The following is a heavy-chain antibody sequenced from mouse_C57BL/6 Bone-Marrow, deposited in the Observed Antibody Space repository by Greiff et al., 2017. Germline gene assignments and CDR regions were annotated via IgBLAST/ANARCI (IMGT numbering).Heavy chain of an antibody. J-gene: IGHJ2*01. CDR2: IRLKSDNYAT. D-gene: IGHD2-14*01. CDR1: GFTFSNYW. Sequence: EVKVEESGGGLVQPGGSMKLSCVASGFTFSNYWMNWVRQSPEQGLEWVAQIRLKSDNYATHYAESVKGRFTISRDDSKSSVYLQRNNLRAEDTGMYYCTGYDGCPDYVDYGGQGTTLTVSS. CDR3: TGYDGCPDYVDY. V-gene: IGHV6-3*01.